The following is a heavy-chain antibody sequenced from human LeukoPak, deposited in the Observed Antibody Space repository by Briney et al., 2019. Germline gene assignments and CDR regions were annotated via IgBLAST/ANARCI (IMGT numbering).Heavy chain of an antibody. CDR1: GYTFTGYY. CDR2: INPSGGST. CDR3: ARNVVTGIAAASAPYYFDY. Sequence: ASVKVSCKASGYTFTGYYMHWVRQAPGQGLEWMGIINPSGGSTSYAQKFQGRVTMTRDTSTSTVYMELSSLRSEDTAVYYCARNVVTGIAAASAPYYFDYWGQGTLVTVSS. V-gene: IGHV1-46*01. D-gene: IGHD6-13*01. J-gene: IGHJ4*02.